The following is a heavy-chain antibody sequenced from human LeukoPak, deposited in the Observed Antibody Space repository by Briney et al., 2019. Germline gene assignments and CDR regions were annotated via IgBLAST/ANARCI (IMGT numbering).Heavy chain of an antibody. CDR1: GYTFTGYY. V-gene: IGHV1-2*02. Sequence: GASVKVSCKASGYTFTGYYMHWVRQAPGQGLEWMGWINPNSGGTNYAQKFQGRVTMTRDTSISTAYMELRSLRSDDTAVYYCARLTSQYYYDSSGYIASQDAFDIWGQGTMVTVSS. D-gene: IGHD3-22*01. J-gene: IGHJ3*02. CDR3: ARLTSQYYYDSSGYIASQDAFDI. CDR2: INPNSGGT.